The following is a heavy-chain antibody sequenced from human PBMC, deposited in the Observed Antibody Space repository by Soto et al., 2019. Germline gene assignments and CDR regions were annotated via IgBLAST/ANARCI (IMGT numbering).Heavy chain of an antibody. D-gene: IGHD3-22*01. V-gene: IGHV4-39*01. CDR3: ARLYYDSSGYYWFDP. Sequence: SETMSLTCTVSGGSISSSSYYWGWIRQPPGKGLEWIGSIYYSGNTYHNPSLKSRVTMSVDTSKNQFSLKLSSVTAADTAIYYCARLYYDSSGYYWFDPWGQGTLVTVSS. CDR1: GGSISSSSYY. CDR2: IYYSGNT. J-gene: IGHJ5*02.